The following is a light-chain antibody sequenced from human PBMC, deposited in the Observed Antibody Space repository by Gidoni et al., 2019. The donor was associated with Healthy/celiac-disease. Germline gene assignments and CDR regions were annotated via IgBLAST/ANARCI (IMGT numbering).Light chain of an antibody. CDR3: QQYYSTPRTDT. V-gene: IGKV4-1*01. J-gene: IGKJ1*01. CDR2: WAS. Sequence: DIVMTQSPDSLAVSLGERATINCKSSQSVLYSSNNKNYLAWYQQKPGQPPKLLIYWASTRESGVPDRFSGSGSGTDFTLTISSLQAEDVAVYYCQQYYSTPRTDTFXQXTKVEIK. CDR1: QSVLYSSNNKNY.